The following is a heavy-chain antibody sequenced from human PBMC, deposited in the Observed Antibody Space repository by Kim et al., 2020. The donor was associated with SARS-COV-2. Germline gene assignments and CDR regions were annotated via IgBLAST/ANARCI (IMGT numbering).Heavy chain of an antibody. CDR2: ISAYNGNT. Sequence: ASVKVSCKASGYTFTSYGISWVRQAPGQGLEWMGWISAYNGNTNYAQKLQGRVTMTTDTSTSTAYMELRSLRSDDTAVYYCARVALSPTYCGGDCFGNSDYWGQGTLVTVSS. V-gene: IGHV1-18*01. D-gene: IGHD2-21*02. CDR3: ARVALSPTYCGGDCFGNSDY. CDR1: GYTFTSYG. J-gene: IGHJ4*02.